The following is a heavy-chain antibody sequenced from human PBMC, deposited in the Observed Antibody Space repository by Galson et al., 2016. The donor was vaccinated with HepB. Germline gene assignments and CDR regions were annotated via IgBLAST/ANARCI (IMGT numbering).Heavy chain of an antibody. CDR3: ANRTSTYDSSGYPRPLLSDY. CDR1: GYTSTGYY. J-gene: IGHJ4*02. D-gene: IGHD3-22*01. V-gene: IGHV1-2*02. Sequence: SVKVSCKASGYTSTGYYMHWVRQAPGQGLEWMGWINPDSGGTNYAQKFQGRVTMTRDTSISTVYMELSRLRSDDTAVYYCANRTSTYDSSGYPRPLLSDYWGQGTLVTVSS. CDR2: INPDSGGT.